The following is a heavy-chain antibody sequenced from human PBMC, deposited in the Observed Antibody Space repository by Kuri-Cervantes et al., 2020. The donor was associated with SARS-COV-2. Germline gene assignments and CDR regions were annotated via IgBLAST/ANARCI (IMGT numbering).Heavy chain of an antibody. CDR2: ISYDGSNK. V-gene: IGHV3-30-3*01. CDR3: ARGRGYFGAFDI. J-gene: IGHJ3*02. Sequence: GESLKISCAASGFTFSSYAMHWVRQAPGKGLEWVAVISYDGSNKYYADSVKGRFTISRDNSKNTLCLQMNSLRAEDTAVYYCARGRGYFGAFDIWGQGTMVTVSS. D-gene: IGHD5-18*01. CDR1: GFTFSSYA.